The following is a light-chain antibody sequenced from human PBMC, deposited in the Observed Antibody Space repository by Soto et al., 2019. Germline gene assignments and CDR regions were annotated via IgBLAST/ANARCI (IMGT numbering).Light chain of an antibody. Sequence: EIVLTQSPATLSLSPGERATLSCRASQSVSSYLAWYQQKPGQAPRLLIYXXXTRDTGIPARFSGSGSGTDFTLTISSLEPEDLAVYYCQQRSNWPSTFGQGTRLAIK. V-gene: IGKV3-11*01. CDR2: XXX. CDR1: QSVSSY. CDR3: QQRSNWPST. J-gene: IGKJ5*01.